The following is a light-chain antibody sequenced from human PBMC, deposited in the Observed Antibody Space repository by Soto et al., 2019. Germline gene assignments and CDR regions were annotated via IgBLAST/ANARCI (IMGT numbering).Light chain of an antibody. V-gene: IGKV1-5*03. J-gene: IGKJ1*01. Sequence: DMQMTQSPSTLSASVGERVTSTCRASHIINNWLAWYQQKRGKAPKLLIYKVSSLESGVPFRFSGSGSGTEFTLTISRLQPDDSATYYCQQYNSYLWTFGQGTKVEIK. CDR1: HIINNW. CDR2: KVS. CDR3: QQYNSYLWT.